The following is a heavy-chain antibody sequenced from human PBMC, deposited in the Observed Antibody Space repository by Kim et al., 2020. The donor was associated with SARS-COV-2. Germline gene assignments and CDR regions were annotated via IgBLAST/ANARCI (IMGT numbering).Heavy chain of an antibody. CDR3: ARVPVRGVYVDY. V-gene: IGHV4-34*01. D-gene: IGHD3-10*01. CDR1: GGSFSGYY. CDR2: INHSGST. Sequence: SETLSLTCAVYGGSFSGYYWSWIRQPPGKGLEWIGEINHSGSTNYNPSLKSRVTISVDTSKNQFSLKLSSVTAADTAVYYCARVPVRGVYVDYWGQGTLVTVSS. J-gene: IGHJ4*02.